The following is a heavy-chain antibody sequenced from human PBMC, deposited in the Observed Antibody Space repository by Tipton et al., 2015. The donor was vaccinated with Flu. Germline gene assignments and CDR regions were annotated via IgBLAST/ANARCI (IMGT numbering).Heavy chain of an antibody. CDR2: ISYSGST. D-gene: IGHD3-22*01. V-gene: IGHV4-59*08. CDR3: ARHPTVYDRGGYYSAYFDY. J-gene: IGHJ4*02. CDR1: GGSISGYY. Sequence: TLSLTCAVSGGSISGYYWSWIRQPPGKQMEWIGYISYSGSTNYNPSLKSRVTMSLDTSKSQFSLKLASVTAADTAIYYCARHPTVYDRGGYYSAYFDYWGQGALVTVSS.